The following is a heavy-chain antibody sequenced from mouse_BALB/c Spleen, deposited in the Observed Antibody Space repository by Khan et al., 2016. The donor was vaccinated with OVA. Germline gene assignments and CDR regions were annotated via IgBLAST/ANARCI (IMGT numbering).Heavy chain of an antibody. D-gene: IGHD4-1*01. J-gene: IGHJ3*01. CDR2: INPSDGDS. Sequence: VELVESGTELVKPGASVRLSCKASGYTFTSYYMYWVKQRPGQGLEWIGEINPSDGDSNFNENFKSKATLTVDNSSTTAYMQLSSLTSEDSAVYYCTRSGYGTFAYWGQGTLVTVSA. CDR3: TRSGYGTFAY. CDR1: GYTFTSYY. V-gene: IGHV1-53*01.